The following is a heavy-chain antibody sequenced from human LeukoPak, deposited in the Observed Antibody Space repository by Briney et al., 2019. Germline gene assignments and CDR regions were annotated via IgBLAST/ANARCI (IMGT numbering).Heavy chain of an antibody. V-gene: IGHV3-7*01. CDR1: GFTFSTYW. J-gene: IGHJ4*02. CDR3: ARDNNLEFDY. CDR2: IRQDGSET. D-gene: IGHD1-14*01. Sequence: GGSLRLSCAASGFTFSTYWMSWVRQAPGKRLEWMANIRQDGSETYYVDSVKGRFTISKDNAKNSVYLQMNSLRAEDTAVYYCARDNNLEFDYWGQGTLVTVSS.